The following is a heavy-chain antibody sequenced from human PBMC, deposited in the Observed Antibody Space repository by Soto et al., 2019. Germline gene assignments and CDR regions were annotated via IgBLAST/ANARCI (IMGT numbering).Heavy chain of an antibody. CDR2: ISYSGTA. CDR3: VGGPKPDLFDD. D-gene: IGHD3-16*01. J-gene: IGHJ4*02. Sequence: QVQLQESGPGLVRPSQTLSLSCTVSGCSISRRNFYWTWIRQRPGEGLEWIGCISYSGTAFYKPSLQSRLTISVDTSKNQFSLQVTSVTAADTAIYYCVGGPKPDLFDDWGQGSLVTVSS. V-gene: IGHV4-30-4*01. CDR1: GCSISRRNFY.